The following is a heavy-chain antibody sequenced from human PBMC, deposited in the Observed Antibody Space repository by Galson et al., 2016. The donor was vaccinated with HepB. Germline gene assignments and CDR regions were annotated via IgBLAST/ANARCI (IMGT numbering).Heavy chain of an antibody. Sequence: SLRLSCAASGFTFTDYWMNGVRQTPGKGLEWVANVSPNGGEEYYVDSVKGRFTISRDNAGTSLFLQMDSLRVDDTAVYYCAATTVGSGGTRRFDHWGHGILVTVSS. CDR3: AATTVGSGGTRRFDH. V-gene: IGHV3-7*02. CDR2: VSPNGGEE. D-gene: IGHD4-11*01. CDR1: GFTFTDYW. J-gene: IGHJ4*01.